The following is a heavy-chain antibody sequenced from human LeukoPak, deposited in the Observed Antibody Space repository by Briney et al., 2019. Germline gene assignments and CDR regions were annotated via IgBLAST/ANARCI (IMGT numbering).Heavy chain of an antibody. CDR3: AGNVLRYFDWLPLGV. CDR1: GGSISSSNW. CDR2: IYHSGST. V-gene: IGHV4-4*02. J-gene: IGHJ4*02. D-gene: IGHD3-9*01. Sequence: PSETLSLTCAVSGGSISSSNWWSWVRQPPGKGLEWIGEIYHSGSTNYNPSLKSRVTISVDKSKNQFSLKLSSVTAADTAVYYCAGNVLRYFDWLPLGVWGQGTLVTVSS.